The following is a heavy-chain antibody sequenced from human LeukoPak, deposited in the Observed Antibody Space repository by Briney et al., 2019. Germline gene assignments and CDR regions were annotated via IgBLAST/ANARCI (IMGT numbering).Heavy chain of an antibody. Sequence: GGSLRLSCAASGFTVSSNYMTWVRQAPGKGLEWVSVILGGGGTYYADSVKGRFTISRDNSKNTLYLQMNSLRAEDTAVYYCARGLVMTYYYFESWGQGTLVTVSS. CDR2: ILGGGGT. D-gene: IGHD3-16*01. V-gene: IGHV3-66*01. CDR1: GFTVSSNY. CDR3: ARGLVMTYYYFES. J-gene: IGHJ4*02.